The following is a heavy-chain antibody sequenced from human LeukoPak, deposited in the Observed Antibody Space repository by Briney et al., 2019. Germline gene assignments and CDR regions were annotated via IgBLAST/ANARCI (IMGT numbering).Heavy chain of an antibody. D-gene: IGHD6-13*01. Sequence: PSEALSLTCTVSGGSISSSSYYWGWIRQPPGKGLEWIGRIYYSGSTYYNPSLKRPVTISVDTSKHQFSLKLSSVAAADTAVYYCAGLIAAAAAFDIWGQGTMVSVSS. V-gene: IGHV4-39*01. CDR1: GGSISSSSYY. CDR2: IYYSGST. J-gene: IGHJ3*02. CDR3: AGLIAAAAAFDI.